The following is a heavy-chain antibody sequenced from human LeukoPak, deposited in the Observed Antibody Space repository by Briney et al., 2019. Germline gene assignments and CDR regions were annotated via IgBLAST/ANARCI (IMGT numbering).Heavy chain of an antibody. Sequence: GGSLRLSCAASGFTFSSYDMSWVRQAPGKGLEWVSVISGSGGGTYYADSVKGRFTISRDNSKNTLYLQMNSLRAEDTAVYYCAKEFFKALFDYWGQGTLVTVSS. J-gene: IGHJ4*02. CDR1: GFTFSSYD. CDR3: AKEFFKALFDY. D-gene: IGHD3-3*01. CDR2: ISGSGGGT. V-gene: IGHV3-23*01.